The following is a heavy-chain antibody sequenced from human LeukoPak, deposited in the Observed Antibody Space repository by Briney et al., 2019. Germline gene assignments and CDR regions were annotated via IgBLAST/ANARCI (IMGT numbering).Heavy chain of an antibody. V-gene: IGHV3-30-3*01. Sequence: GGSLTLSCAASGFTFISYAIHWVRQTPGKGLEWVAVVSYDGRNQYYADSVKGRFTISRDNSTSALYLQMNSLRAEDTAVYYCASLKTVTYYYGSGSPGIHGMDVWGQGTTVTVSS. CDR1: GFTFISYA. J-gene: IGHJ6*02. CDR2: VSYDGRNQ. CDR3: ASLKTVTYYYGSGSPGIHGMDV. D-gene: IGHD3-10*01.